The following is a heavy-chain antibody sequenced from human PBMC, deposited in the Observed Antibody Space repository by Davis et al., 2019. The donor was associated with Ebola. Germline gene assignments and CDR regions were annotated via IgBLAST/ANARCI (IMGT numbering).Heavy chain of an antibody. D-gene: IGHD1-1*01. Sequence: AASVKVSCKASRYTFTNYGITWVRQAPGQGLEWMGWINPHNGNTNYAQNVQGRVTMTTDTSTSTAYMEVGSLRSDDTAVYYCARAQFPTTSDHWGQGTLVTVSS. CDR3: ARAQFPTTSDH. CDR1: RYTFTNYG. CDR2: INPHNGNT. V-gene: IGHV1-18*04. J-gene: IGHJ4*02.